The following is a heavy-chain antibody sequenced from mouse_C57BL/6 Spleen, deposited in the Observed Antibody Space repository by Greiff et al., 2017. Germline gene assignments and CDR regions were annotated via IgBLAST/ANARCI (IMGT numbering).Heavy chain of an antibody. V-gene: IGHV2-5*01. CDR3: AKRTIYYDYDDGYAMDY. J-gene: IGHJ4*01. Sequence: QVQLKESGPGLVQPSQSLSITCTVSGFSLTSYGVHWVRQSPGKGLEWLGVIWRGGSTDYNAAFMSRLSITKDNSKSQVFFKMNSLQADDTAIYYCAKRTIYYDYDDGYAMDYWGQGTSVTVSS. CDR1: GFSLTSYG. D-gene: IGHD2-4*01. CDR2: IWRGGST.